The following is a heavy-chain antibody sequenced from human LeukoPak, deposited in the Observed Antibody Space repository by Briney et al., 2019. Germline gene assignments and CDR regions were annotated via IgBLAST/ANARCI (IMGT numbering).Heavy chain of an antibody. CDR3: AREGGIVPAAYYYYGMDV. CDR1: GGSISSYY. Sequence: SETLSLPCTVSGGSISSYYWSWIRQPAGKGLEWIGRIYTSGSTNYNPSLKSRVTMSVDTSKNQFSLKLSSVTAADTAVYYCAREGGIVPAAYYYYGMDVWGQGTTVTVSS. J-gene: IGHJ6*02. CDR2: IYTSGST. D-gene: IGHD2-2*01. V-gene: IGHV4-4*07.